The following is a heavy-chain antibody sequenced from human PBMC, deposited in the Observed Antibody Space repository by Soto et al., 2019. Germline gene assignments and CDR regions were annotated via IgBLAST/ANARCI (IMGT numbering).Heavy chain of an antibody. CDR3: ARGGPYSSSLYYFDY. Sequence: SETLSLTCDASGDSITSGYYWGFIRQPPGKGLEWMGSFYHTGSTYYNPSLKSRVTISVDMSTNQFSLKLTSVTAADTAVYYCARGGPYSSSLYYFDYWGQGTLVTVSS. J-gene: IGHJ4*02. CDR2: FYHTGST. D-gene: IGHD6-13*01. CDR1: GDSITSGYY. V-gene: IGHV4-38-2*01.